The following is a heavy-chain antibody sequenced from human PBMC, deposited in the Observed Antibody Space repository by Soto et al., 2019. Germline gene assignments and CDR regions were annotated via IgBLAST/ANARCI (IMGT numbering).Heavy chain of an antibody. Sequence: SETLSLTCTVSGGSFISSSYYWGWIRQPPGKGLEWIGSFHYSGSTYFSPSLKSRVTISADTSKSQFSLKVHSVTAADTAVYFCARLYSGSYQPDYWGQGTLVTVSS. J-gene: IGHJ4*02. CDR3: ARLYSGSYQPDY. CDR2: FHYSGST. D-gene: IGHD1-26*01. V-gene: IGHV4-39*01. CDR1: GGSFISSSYY.